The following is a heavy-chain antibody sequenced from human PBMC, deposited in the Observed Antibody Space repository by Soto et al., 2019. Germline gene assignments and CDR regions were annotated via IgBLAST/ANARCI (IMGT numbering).Heavy chain of an antibody. CDR1: QYNFTNYC. V-gene: IGHV1-46*01. J-gene: IGHJ6*02. CDR3: ARALYDTDSVPVGAESRYYVMDV. D-gene: IGHD3-22*01. Sequence: QVQLVQSGAESKTPGASVEVSCKASQYNFTNYCVHWVRQAPGQGLEWMGVINPSGGSTKYAQRFRGRVTMTRDTSTNTVYMDLRSLRPEDTAVYFCARALYDTDSVPVGAESRYYVMDVWGRGTTVTVSS. CDR2: INPSGGST.